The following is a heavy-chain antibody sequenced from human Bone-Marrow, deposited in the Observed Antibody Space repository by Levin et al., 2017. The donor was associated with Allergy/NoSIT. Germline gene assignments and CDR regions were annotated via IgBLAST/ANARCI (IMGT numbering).Heavy chain of an antibody. D-gene: IGHD2-8*01. Sequence: GGSLRLSCAASGFTFSDYYMSWIRQAPGKGLEWVSYISSSGSTIYYADSVKGRFTISRDNAKNSLYLQMNSLRAEDTAVYYCAREGSGDCTNGVCYTHWFDPWGQGTLVTVSS. CDR3: AREGSGDCTNGVCYTHWFDP. V-gene: IGHV3-11*01. CDR1: GFTFSDYY. CDR2: ISSSGSTI. J-gene: IGHJ5*02.